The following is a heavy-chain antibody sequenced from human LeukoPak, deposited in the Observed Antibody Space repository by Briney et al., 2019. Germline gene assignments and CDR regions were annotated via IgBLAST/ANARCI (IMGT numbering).Heavy chain of an antibody. J-gene: IGHJ4*02. CDR1: GYTFTGYY. D-gene: IGHD1-26*01. CDR2: INPNSGGT. CDR3: ARVVKGVGATFPDY. V-gene: IGHV1-2*02. Sequence: ASVKVSCKASGYTFTGYYMHWVRQAPGQGLEWMGWINPNSGGTNYAQKFQGRVTMTRDTSISTAYMELSRLRSDDTAVYYCARVVKGVGATFPDYWGQGTLVTVSS.